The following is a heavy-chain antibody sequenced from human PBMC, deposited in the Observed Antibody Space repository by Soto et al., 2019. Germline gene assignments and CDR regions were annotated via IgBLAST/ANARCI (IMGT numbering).Heavy chain of an antibody. CDR1: GFTFSSYA. Sequence: PGGSLRLSCAASGFTFSSYAMSWVRQSPGKGLEWVSAISGSGGSTYYADSVKGRFTISRDNSKNTLYLQMNSLRAEDTAVYYCAKGPAYCGGDCPSYYGMDVWGQGTTVTVSS. D-gene: IGHD2-21*02. V-gene: IGHV3-23*01. CDR3: AKGPAYCGGDCPSYYGMDV. J-gene: IGHJ6*02. CDR2: ISGSGGST.